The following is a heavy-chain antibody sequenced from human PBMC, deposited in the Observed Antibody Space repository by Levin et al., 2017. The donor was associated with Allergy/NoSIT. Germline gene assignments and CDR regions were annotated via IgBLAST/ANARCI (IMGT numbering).Heavy chain of an antibody. J-gene: IGHJ4*02. CDR1: GFTFSSYA. CDR2: ISYDGSNK. Sequence: GESLKISCAASGFTFSSYAMHWVRQAPGKGLEWVAVISYDGSNKYYADSVKGRFTISRDNSKNTLYLQINSLRAEDTAVYYCARDLRRACDYWGQGTLVTVSS. CDR3: ARDLRRACDY. V-gene: IGHV3-30*04.